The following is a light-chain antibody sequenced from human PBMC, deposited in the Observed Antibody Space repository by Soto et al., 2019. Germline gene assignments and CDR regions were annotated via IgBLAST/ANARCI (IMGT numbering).Light chain of an antibody. V-gene: IGKV1-5*03. CDR2: KAS. CDR3: QQYSTYTPRT. Sequence: DIQMTQSPSTLSASVGDRVTITCRPGQSISIWLAWYQQKPGKAPKILIYKASSLESGVPSRFSGSGSGTEFTLTISSLQPDDFATYYCQQYSTYTPRTFSQGTKVDIK. J-gene: IGKJ1*01. CDR1: QSISIW.